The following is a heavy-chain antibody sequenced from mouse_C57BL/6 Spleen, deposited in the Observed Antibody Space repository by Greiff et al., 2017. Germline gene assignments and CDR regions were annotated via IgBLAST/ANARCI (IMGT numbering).Heavy chain of an antibody. Sequence: EVKLVESGGGLVKPGGSLKLSCAASGFTFSDYGMHWVRQAPEKGLEWVAYISSGSSTIYYADTVKGRFTISRDNAKNTLFLQMTSLRSEDTAMYYCARPPDGYSPWFAYWGQGTLVTVSA. CDR1: GFTFSDYG. D-gene: IGHD2-3*01. CDR3: ARPPDGYSPWFAY. J-gene: IGHJ3*01. V-gene: IGHV5-17*01. CDR2: ISSGSSTI.